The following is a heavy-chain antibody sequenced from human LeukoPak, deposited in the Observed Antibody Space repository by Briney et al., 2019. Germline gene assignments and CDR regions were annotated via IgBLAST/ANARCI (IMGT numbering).Heavy chain of an antibody. Sequence: GESLKISCKGSGFSFANYWIAWVRQMPGEGLEWMGIMSPANSDSRYSPSFQGQVTFSADKSISTAYLQWSSLKASDSAMYYCARRIAATGREFDYWGQGTLVTVSS. V-gene: IGHV5-51*01. CDR3: ARRIAATGREFDY. CDR1: GFSFANYW. J-gene: IGHJ4*02. D-gene: IGHD6-13*01. CDR2: MSPANSDS.